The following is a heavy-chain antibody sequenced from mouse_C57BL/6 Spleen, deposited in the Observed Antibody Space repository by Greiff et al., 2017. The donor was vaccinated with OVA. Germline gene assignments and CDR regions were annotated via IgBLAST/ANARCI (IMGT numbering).Heavy chain of an antibody. V-gene: IGHV1-18*01. CDR1: GYTFTDSN. CDR2: INPNNGGT. D-gene: IGHD1-1*01. CDR3: ARPSYLLRDFDV. Sequence: EVQLQQSGPELVKPGASVKIPCKASGYTFTDSNMDWVKQSHGKSLEWIGDINPNNGGTIYNQKFKGKATLTVDKSSSTAYMELRSLTSEDNAVDYCARPSYLLRDFDVWGTGTTVTVSS. J-gene: IGHJ1*03.